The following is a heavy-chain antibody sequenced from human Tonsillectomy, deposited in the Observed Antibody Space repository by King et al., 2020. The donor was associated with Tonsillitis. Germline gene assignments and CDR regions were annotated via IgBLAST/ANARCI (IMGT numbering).Heavy chain of an antibody. Sequence: VQLVESGGDLVQPGGSLRLSCAASGFSVSTNYITWVRQAPGKGLEWVSVIYSGGRTYYADSVKGRFAISRDNSKNTLYLQMNSLRAEDTAVYYCARAPVADDACDIWGQGTMVTVSS. D-gene: IGHD6-19*01. J-gene: IGHJ3*02. CDR3: ARAPVADDACDI. CDR1: GFSVSTNY. CDR2: IYSGGRT. V-gene: IGHV3-66*01.